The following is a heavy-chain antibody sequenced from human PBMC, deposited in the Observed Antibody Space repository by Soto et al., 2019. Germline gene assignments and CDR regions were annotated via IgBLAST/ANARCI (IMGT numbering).Heavy chain of an antibody. Sequence: QVQLVQSGAEVKKPGSSVKVSCKASGGTFSSYAISWVRQAPGQGLEWMGGIIPIFGTANYAQKFQGRVTITADKPTSTAYMELSSLRSEDTAVYYCAHYGSGSYYTPYNWFDPWGQGTLVTVSS. V-gene: IGHV1-69*06. CDR2: IIPIFGTA. J-gene: IGHJ5*02. CDR1: GGTFSSYA. CDR3: AHYGSGSYYTPYNWFDP. D-gene: IGHD3-10*01.